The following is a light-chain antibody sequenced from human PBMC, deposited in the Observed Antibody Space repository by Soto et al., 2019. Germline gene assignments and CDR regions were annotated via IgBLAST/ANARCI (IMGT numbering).Light chain of an antibody. Sequence: EIVLTQSPGTLSLSPGERATLSCRASQSVSYYLAWYQQKPGQAPRLLIYDASSRATGVPDRFSGSGSGTDFTLTISRLEPEDFAVYYCQQYNNWPPWTFGQGTKVDIK. CDR3: QQYNNWPPWT. CDR2: DAS. J-gene: IGKJ1*01. V-gene: IGKV3-20*01. CDR1: QSVSYY.